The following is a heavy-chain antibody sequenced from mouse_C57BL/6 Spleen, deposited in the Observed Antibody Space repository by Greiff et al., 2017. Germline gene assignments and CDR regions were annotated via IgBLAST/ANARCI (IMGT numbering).Heavy chain of an antibody. CDR3: ARDYRNYVWFAY. D-gene: IGHD2-5*01. J-gene: IGHJ3*01. Sequence: QVQLQQPWAELVTPGASVKLSCKASGYTFTGYWMPWVKQRPGRGRGWIGRIDPNSGGTKYNEKFKGKATMTVDKPSRTAYMQLSRLTSEDSAVYYCARDYRNYVWFAYWGQGTLVTVSA. CDR1: GYTFTGYW. V-gene: IGHV1-72*01. CDR2: IDPNSGGT.